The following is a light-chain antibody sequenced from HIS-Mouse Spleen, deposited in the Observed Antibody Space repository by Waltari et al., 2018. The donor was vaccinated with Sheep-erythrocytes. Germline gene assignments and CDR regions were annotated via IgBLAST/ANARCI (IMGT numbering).Light chain of an antibody. CDR3: QQSYSTPRT. V-gene: IGKV1-39*01. J-gene: IGKJ1*01. CDR1: QTISSY. Sequence: DIHMTQSPSSLSASVGDRVTITCRASQTISSYLNWFQPKPGKAPKRLIYAASSLQSGVPSRFSGSGSGKDFTLTISSLQPEDFATYYCQQSYSTPRTFGQGTKVEIK. CDR2: AAS.